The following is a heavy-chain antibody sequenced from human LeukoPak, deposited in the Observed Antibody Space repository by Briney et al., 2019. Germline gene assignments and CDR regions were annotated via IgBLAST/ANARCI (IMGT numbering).Heavy chain of an antibody. CDR1: GFTFSSYE. J-gene: IGHJ6*04. V-gene: IGHV3-48*03. Sequence: GGSLRLSCAASGFTFSSYEMNWVRQAPGKGLEWVSYISSSGSTIYYADSVKGRVTISRDNAKNSLYLQMNSLRAEDTAVYYCAELGITMIGAVWGKGTTVTISS. CDR2: ISSSGSTI. CDR3: AELGITMIGAV. D-gene: IGHD3-10*02.